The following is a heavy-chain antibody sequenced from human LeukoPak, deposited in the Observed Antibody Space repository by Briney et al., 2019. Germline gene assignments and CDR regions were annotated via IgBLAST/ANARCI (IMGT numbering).Heavy chain of an antibody. CDR3: TTGQGYYDSTGYNYPRNWFDS. CDR1: RFTFSNAW. D-gene: IGHD3-22*01. CDR2: IKSKIDGGTT. J-gene: IGHJ5*01. V-gene: IGHV3-15*01. Sequence: PGGSLRLSCAASRFTFSNAWMSWVRQAPGKGLECVGRIKSKIDGGTTDYAAPVRGGFTISRDDSKNTLYLQMNSLKIEDTAVYYCTTGQGYYDSTGYNYPRNWFDSWGQGTLVTVSS.